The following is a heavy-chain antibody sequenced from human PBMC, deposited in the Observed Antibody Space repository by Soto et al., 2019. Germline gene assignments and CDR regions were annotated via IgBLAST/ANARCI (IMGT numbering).Heavy chain of an antibody. V-gene: IGHV4-34*01. D-gene: IGHD2-15*01. CDR2: INHSGST. J-gene: IGHJ6*02. CDR1: GGSLSGYY. CDR3: ARGIAGYYYYYGMDV. Sequence: SETLSLTCAVCGGSLSGYYWTWIRQPPGKGLEWIGEINHSGSTYYNPSLKSRVTISVDMSKNQFSLELHSVTAAETAVYYCARGIAGYYYYYGMDVWGQGTTVTVSS.